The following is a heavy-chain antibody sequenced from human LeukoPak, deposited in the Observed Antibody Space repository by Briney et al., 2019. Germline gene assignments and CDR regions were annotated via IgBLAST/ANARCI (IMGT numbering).Heavy chain of an antibody. Sequence: GRSLRLSCAASGFTFSSYGMHWVRQAPGKGLEWVAVISYDGSNKYYADSVKGRFTISRDNSKNTLYLQMNSLRAEDTAVYYCAEAASGFGYYYGMDVWGKGTTVTVSS. D-gene: IGHD3-3*01. CDR2: ISYDGSNK. CDR3: AEAASGFGYYYGMDV. J-gene: IGHJ6*04. V-gene: IGHV3-30*18. CDR1: GFTFSSYG.